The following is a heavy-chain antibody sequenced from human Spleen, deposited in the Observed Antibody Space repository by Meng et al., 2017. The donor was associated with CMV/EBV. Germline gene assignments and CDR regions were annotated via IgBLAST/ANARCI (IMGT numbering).Heavy chain of an antibody. CDR2: IKQDGSDI. D-gene: IGHD5-18*01. V-gene: IGHV3-7*01. CDR1: GFTLRSYW. CDR3: ARFYSYADDAFDI. Sequence: GGSLRLSCAASGFTLRSYWMNWVRQAPGKGLEWVANIKQDGSDIYYVDSVEGRFTVSRDNAKNSLYLQMNSLRAEDTAVYYCARFYSYADDAFDIWGQGTMVTVSS. J-gene: IGHJ3*02.